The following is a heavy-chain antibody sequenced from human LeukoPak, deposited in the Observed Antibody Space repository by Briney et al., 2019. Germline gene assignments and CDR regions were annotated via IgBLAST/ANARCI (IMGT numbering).Heavy chain of an antibody. J-gene: IGHJ4*02. V-gene: IGHV3-7*01. Sequence: GGSLRLSCAASGFTFSNYWMSWVRQAPGKGLEWVANINQDGSEKYYVDSVRGRFTISRDNAKNSLYLQMNSLRVEDTAVYYCAKFGYNGYAYDYWGQGTLVTVSS. D-gene: IGHD5-12*01. CDR1: GFTFSNYW. CDR2: INQDGSEK. CDR3: AKFGYNGYAYDY.